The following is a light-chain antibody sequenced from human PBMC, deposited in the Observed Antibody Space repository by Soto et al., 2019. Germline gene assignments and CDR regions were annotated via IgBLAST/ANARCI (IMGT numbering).Light chain of an antibody. J-gene: IGLJ1*01. CDR2: GDS. Sequence: QSVLTQPPSVSGAPGQRVTISCTGSGSNIGAGYDVHWYQHRPGTAPKLLVFGDSHRPSGVPDRFSGSKSGTSASLAITGLQAEDEGDYYCALFMGNGISVFGTGTKVTVL. V-gene: IGLV1-40*01. CDR3: ALFMGNGISV. CDR1: GSNIGAGYD.